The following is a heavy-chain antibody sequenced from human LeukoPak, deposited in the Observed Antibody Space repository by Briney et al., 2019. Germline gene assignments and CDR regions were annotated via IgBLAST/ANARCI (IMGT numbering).Heavy chain of an antibody. CDR3: AKDGYSSSWYRFDY. J-gene: IGHJ4*02. V-gene: IGHV3-23*01. D-gene: IGHD6-13*01. CDR2: ISGSGGST. CDR1: GFTVSSNY. Sequence: GGSLRLSCAASGFTVSSNYMSWVRQAPGKGLEWVSAISGSGGSTYYADSVKGRFTISRDNSKNTLYLQMNSLRAEDTAVYYCAKDGYSSSWYRFDYWGQGTLVTVSS.